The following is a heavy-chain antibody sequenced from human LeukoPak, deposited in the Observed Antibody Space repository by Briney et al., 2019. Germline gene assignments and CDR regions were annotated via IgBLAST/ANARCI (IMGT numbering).Heavy chain of an antibody. J-gene: IGHJ5*02. CDR1: GYTFTGYY. V-gene: IGHV1-2*04. CDR2: INPNSGGT. Sequence: GASVKVSCKASGYTFTGYYMHWVRQAPGQGLEWMGWINPNSGGTNYAQKFRGWVTMTRDTSISTAYMELSRLRSDDTAVYYCARGADYYDSSGLHNRTRGWFDPWGQGTLVTVSS. D-gene: IGHD3-22*01. CDR3: ARGADYYDSSGLHNRTRGWFDP.